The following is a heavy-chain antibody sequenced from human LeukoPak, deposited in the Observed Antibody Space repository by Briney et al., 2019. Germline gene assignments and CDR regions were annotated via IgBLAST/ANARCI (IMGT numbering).Heavy chain of an antibody. Sequence: GGSLRLSCAASGFTFSAYWMHWVRQTPGKGLVWVSRIKNDGSSTGYADSVKGRFTISRDNAKNTLYLQMNSLGAADTAIYYCAKEGAGYGYGYWGQGTLVTVSS. J-gene: IGHJ1*01. V-gene: IGHV3-74*01. CDR1: GFTFSAYW. CDR2: IKNDGSST. D-gene: IGHD5-12*01. CDR3: AKEGAGYGYGY.